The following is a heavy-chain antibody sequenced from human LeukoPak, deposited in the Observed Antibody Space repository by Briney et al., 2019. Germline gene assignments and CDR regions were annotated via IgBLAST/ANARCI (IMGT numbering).Heavy chain of an antibody. V-gene: IGHV4-38-2*02. CDR2: IYHSGST. CDR1: GSSISNDYY. J-gene: IGHJ3*02. Sequence: SSETLSLTCSVSGSSISNDYYWGWIRQPPGKGLEWIGSIYHSGSTYYNPSLKSRVTISVDTSKNQFSLKLSSVTAADTAVYYCARDQGGDLDAFDIWGQGTMVTVSS. D-gene: IGHD2-21*02. CDR3: ARDQGGDLDAFDI.